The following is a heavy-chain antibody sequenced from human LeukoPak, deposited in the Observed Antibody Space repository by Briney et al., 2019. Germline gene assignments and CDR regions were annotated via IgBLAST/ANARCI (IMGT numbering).Heavy chain of an antibody. J-gene: IGHJ4*02. Sequence: TGGSLRLSCAASGFTFSSYAMNWVRQTPGKGLEWVSGISGSGGRTYQADSVKGRFTISRDNSKNTLYLQMSSLRAEDTAVYYCAKSPADYSDDLFDCWGQGTLVTVSS. V-gene: IGHV3-23*01. CDR3: AKSPADYSDDLFDC. CDR2: ISGSGGRT. CDR1: GFTFSSYA. D-gene: IGHD4-17*01.